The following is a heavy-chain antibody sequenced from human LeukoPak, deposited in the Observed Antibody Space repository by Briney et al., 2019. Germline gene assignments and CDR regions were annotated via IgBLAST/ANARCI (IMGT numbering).Heavy chain of an antibody. CDR3: ARDSSGWFSGGFQH. J-gene: IGHJ1*01. Sequence: ASVKVSCKASGYTFTSYGISWVRQAPGQGREWMGWISAYNGNTNYAKKLQGRVTMTTDTSTSTAYMELRSLRSDDTAVYYCARDSSGWFSGGFQHWGQGTLVTVSS. V-gene: IGHV1-18*04. D-gene: IGHD6-19*01. CDR1: GYTFTSYG. CDR2: ISAYNGNT.